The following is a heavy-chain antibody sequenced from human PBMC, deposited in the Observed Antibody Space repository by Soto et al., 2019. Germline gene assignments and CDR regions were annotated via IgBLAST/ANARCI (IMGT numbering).Heavy chain of an antibody. CDR1: GYTFTSYG. CDR3: ARAGWTTAVGGDYYYYYYGMDV. V-gene: IGHV1-18*01. J-gene: IGHJ6*02. CDR2: ISAYNGNT. Sequence: QVQLVQSGAEVKKPGASVKVSCKASGYTFTSYGISWVRQAPGQGLEWMGWISAYNGNTNYAQKLQGRVTMTTDTSKSTAYVELRSRGSDGTAVYYCARAGWTTAVGGDYYYYYYGMDVWGQWTTVTVSS. D-gene: IGHD4-4*01.